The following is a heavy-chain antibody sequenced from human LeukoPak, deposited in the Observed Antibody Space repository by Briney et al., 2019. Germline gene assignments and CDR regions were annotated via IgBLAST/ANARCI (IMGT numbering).Heavy chain of an antibody. CDR3: ARHGGMYGSTWSGCGYYFGMDV. Sequence: GESLKISCRGFGYSFTTYWIGWVRQMPGKCLEWMGIIYPGDSDTRYSPSFQGQVTISADKSITTAYLQWSSLKASDTAMYYCARHGGMYGSTWSGCGYYFGMDVWGQGTTVAVSS. CDR2: IYPGDSDT. J-gene: IGHJ6*02. D-gene: IGHD3-3*01. CDR1: GYSFTTYW. V-gene: IGHV5-51*01.